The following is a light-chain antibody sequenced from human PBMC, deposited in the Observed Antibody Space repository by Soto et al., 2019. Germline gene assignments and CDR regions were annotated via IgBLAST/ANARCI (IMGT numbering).Light chain of an antibody. CDR1: SSGIGINT. V-gene: IGLV1-44*01. J-gene: IGLJ1*01. CDR2: TDN. Sequence: QSVLTQPPSASVTPGQRVTISCSGGSSGIGINTVNWYQQLPGTAPKVLIYTDNERPSGVPDRFSGSKSGTSASLAINGLQSGDEADYYCGAWDESMNGYVFGTGPKVTVL. CDR3: GAWDESMNGYV.